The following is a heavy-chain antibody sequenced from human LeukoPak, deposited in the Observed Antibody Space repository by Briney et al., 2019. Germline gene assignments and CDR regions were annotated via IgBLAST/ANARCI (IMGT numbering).Heavy chain of an antibody. V-gene: IGHV4-4*07. J-gene: IGHJ6*03. D-gene: IGHD2-2*01. CDR1: GDSINNYY. CDR2: IYSSGTT. CDR3: ARDRHCTSTSCHNPVTSVYFYYYMDV. Sequence: SETLSLTCSVSGDSINNYYWSWIRQPAGKGPEWVGRIYSSGTTNYNPSLESRVSMSVDTSKNQVSLRLTALTAADTAVYYCARDRHCTSTSCHNPVTSVYFYYYMDVWGKGTTVTVSS.